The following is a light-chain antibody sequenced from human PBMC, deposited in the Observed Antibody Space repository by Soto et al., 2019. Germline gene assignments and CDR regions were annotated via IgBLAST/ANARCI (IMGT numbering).Light chain of an antibody. Sequence: QSVLTQPPSASGSPGQSVTISCTGTSSDVGGYNYVSWYRHHPGKAPKVMIYEVSKRPSGVPDRFSGSKSGNTASLTVSGLQAEDEDYYYCSSYASSNNVIFGGGTKLTVL. V-gene: IGLV2-8*01. CDR1: SSDVGGYNY. CDR2: EVS. J-gene: IGLJ2*01. CDR3: SSYASSNNVI.